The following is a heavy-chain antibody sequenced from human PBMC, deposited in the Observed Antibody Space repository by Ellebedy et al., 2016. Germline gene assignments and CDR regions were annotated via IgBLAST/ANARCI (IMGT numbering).Heavy chain of an antibody. CDR1: GVSISSYY. V-gene: IGHV4-59*01. D-gene: IGHD3-10*01. J-gene: IGHJ6*02. Sequence: SETLSLXCTVSGVSISSYYWSWIRQPPGKGLEWIGYIYYSGSTNYNPSLKSRVTISVDTSKNQFSLKLSSVTAADTAVYYCARMVVVRGVIIEYYYGMDVWGQGTTVTVSS. CDR3: ARMVVVRGVIIEYYYGMDV. CDR2: IYYSGST.